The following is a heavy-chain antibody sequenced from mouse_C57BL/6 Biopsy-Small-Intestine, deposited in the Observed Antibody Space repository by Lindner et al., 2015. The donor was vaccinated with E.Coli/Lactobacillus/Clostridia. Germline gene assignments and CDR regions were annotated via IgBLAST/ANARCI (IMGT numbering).Heavy chain of an antibody. CDR1: GYTFTTYW. CDR3: ARSGEGYFDY. V-gene: IGHV1-7*01. Sequence: VQLQESGAELAKPGASVRLSCKASGYTFTTYWMHWVKQRPGQGLEWIGYINPSSGYPKYNQTFKDKATLTADKSSSTAYMQLSSLTYEDSAVYYCARSGEGYFDYWGQGTTLTVSS. J-gene: IGHJ2*01. CDR2: INPSSGYP. D-gene: IGHD3-1*01.